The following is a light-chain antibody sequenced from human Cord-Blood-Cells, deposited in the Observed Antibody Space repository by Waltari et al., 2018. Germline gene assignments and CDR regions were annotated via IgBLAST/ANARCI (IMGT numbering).Light chain of an antibody. V-gene: IGKV1-5*03. CDR3: QQYNSYSGT. J-gene: IGKJ2*01. CDR2: KAS. CDR1: QSISSW. Sequence: DIQMTQSPSTLSASVGDRGTITCRASQSISSWLAWYQPKPGKAPKLLFYKASSLESGVPSSFSGIGSGTEFTLTISSLQPDDFATYYCQQYNSYSGTFGQGTKLEIK.